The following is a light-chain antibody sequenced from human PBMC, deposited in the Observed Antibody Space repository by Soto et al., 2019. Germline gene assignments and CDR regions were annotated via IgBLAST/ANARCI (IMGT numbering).Light chain of an antibody. CDR2: GAS. J-gene: IGKJ1*01. CDR3: LQHGTSPYT. Sequence: EIVLTQSPGTLSLSPGKRATLSCRASRGVTRSLAWFQQKAGQAPRLLIYGASTRATGIPDRFSGSGSGTDFTLIISRVEPEDFAVYYCLQHGTSPYTFGQGTKVDIK. CDR1: RGVTRS. V-gene: IGKV3-20*01.